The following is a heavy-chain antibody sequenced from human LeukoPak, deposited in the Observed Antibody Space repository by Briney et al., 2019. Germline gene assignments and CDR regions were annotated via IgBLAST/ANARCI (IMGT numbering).Heavy chain of an antibody. D-gene: IGHD5-18*01. Sequence: SQTLSLTCTVSGGSISSGGYYWSWIRQPPGKGLEWIGYIYHSGSTYYNPSLKSRVTISVDRSKNQFSLKLSPVTAADTAVYYCAEGGGVTIDYWGQGTLVTVSS. V-gene: IGHV4-30-2*01. CDR2: IYHSGST. J-gene: IGHJ4*02. CDR1: GGSISSGGYY. CDR3: AEGGGVTIDY.